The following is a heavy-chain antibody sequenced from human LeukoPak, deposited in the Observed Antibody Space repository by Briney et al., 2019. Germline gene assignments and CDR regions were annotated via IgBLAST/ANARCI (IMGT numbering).Heavy chain of an antibody. CDR2: MSYDGSNK. V-gene: IGHV3-30*04. J-gene: IGHJ4*02. CDR1: GFTFSSYA. Sequence: SGGSLRLSCAASGFTFSSYAMHWVRQAPGKGLEWVAVMSYDGSNKYYADSVKGRFTISRDNSKNTLYLQMNSLRAEDTAVYYCAKDLGYSSSWSDYWGQGTLVTVSS. D-gene: IGHD6-13*01. CDR3: AKDLGYSSSWSDY.